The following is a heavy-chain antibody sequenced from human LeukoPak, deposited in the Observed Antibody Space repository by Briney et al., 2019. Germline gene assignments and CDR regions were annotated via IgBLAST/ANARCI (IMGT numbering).Heavy chain of an antibody. Sequence: SETLSLTCTVSGGSISSYYWSWIRQPPGKGLEWIGYIYYSGSTNYNPSLKSRVTISVDTSKNQFSLKLSSVTAADTAVYYCARVALTDYYYGMDVWGQGTTVTVSS. V-gene: IGHV4-59*01. CDR2: IYYSGST. CDR1: GGSISSYY. J-gene: IGHJ6*02. CDR3: ARVALTDYYYGMDV. D-gene: IGHD7-27*01.